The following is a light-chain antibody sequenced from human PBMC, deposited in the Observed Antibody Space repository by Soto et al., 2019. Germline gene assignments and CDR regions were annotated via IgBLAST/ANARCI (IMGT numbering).Light chain of an antibody. V-gene: IGKV1-5*01. J-gene: IGKJ1*01. Sequence: EIQMTQSPSTLSASLGDGVTITCRASQIVRTMLAWCQHKPGKAPKLLIYEATTLESGVPSRFSGSGSGTDFTITISSLQPDDFAICYCQQYSTYSTFGQGTKVDIK. CDR3: QQYSTYST. CDR1: QIVRTM. CDR2: EAT.